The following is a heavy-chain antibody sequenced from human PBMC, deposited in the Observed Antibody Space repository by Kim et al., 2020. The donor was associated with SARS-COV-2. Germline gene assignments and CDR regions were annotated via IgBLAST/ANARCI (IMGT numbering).Heavy chain of an antibody. D-gene: IGHD3-9*01. V-gene: IGHV4-39*06. Sequence: KSRVTISVDTSKNQFALKLSSVTAADTAVYYCARDLRYFDWLFPSYGMDVWGQGTTVTVSS. CDR3: ARDLRYFDWLFPSYGMDV. J-gene: IGHJ6*02.